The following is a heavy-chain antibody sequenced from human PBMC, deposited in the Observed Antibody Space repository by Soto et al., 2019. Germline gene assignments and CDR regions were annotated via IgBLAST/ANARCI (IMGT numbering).Heavy chain of an antibody. CDR2: IIPVFGTP. Sequence: QVQLEQSGSEVKKSGSSVKVSCKASGYSFSSHAITWVRQAPGQGLEWMGGIIPVFGTPSYAQKFQGTVTISADKSTNTSYLELMSLRSEDTAVYYCARGGALSTSWYWGDGLDSWGQGTQVTVSS. CDR3: ARGGALSTSWYWGDGLDS. V-gene: IGHV1-69*06. D-gene: IGHD6-13*01. J-gene: IGHJ4*02. CDR1: GYSFSSHA.